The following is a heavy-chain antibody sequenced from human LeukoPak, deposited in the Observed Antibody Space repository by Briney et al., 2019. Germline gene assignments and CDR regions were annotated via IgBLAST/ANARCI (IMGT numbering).Heavy chain of an antibody. CDR3: ASLDYCDQYYFDY. Sequence: SETLSLTCTVSGGSISSYYWSWIRQPPGKGLEWIGYIYYSGSTNYNPSLKSRVTISVDTSKNQFSLKLSSVTAADTAVYYCASLDYCDQYYFDYWGQGTLVTVSS. CDR1: GGSISSYY. CDR2: IYYSGST. J-gene: IGHJ4*02. V-gene: IGHV4-59*01. D-gene: IGHD4-17*01.